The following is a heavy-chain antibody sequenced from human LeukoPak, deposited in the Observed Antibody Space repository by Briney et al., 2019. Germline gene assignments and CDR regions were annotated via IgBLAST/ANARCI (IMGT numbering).Heavy chain of an antibody. CDR1: GGSFSGYY. CDR3: ARGKRLVRFDY. D-gene: IGHD6-19*01. CDR2: INHSGST. V-gene: IGHV4-34*01. Sequence: ASETLSLTCAVYGGSFSGYYWSWIRQPPGKGLEWIGEINHSGSTNYNPSLKSRVTISVDTSKNQFSLKLSSVTAADTAVYYCARGKRLVRFDYWGQGTLVTVSS. J-gene: IGHJ4*02.